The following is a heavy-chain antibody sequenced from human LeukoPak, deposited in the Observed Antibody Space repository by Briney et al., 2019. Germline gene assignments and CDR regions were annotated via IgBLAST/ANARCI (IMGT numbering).Heavy chain of an antibody. Sequence: GGSLRLSCAASGFTFDSYAMNWVRQAPGKGLEWVSVICGSGSGTYYADSVKGRFTISRDNSKNTLHLQMNSLRAEDTAVYYCAKDLIAALPDKYYFDYWGQGTLVTVSS. J-gene: IGHJ4*02. CDR1: GFTFDSYA. CDR2: ICGSGSGT. D-gene: IGHD6-6*01. CDR3: AKDLIAALPDKYYFDY. V-gene: IGHV3-23*01.